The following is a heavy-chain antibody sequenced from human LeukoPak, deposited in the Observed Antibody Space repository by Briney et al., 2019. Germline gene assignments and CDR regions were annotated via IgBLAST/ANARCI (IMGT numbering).Heavy chain of an antibody. Sequence: GASVKVSCKVSGYTLTDLSMHWVRQTPGSGPEWMGGFDPEAGETVYAQKFQGRVTMTDDTSTDTAYMGLSSLRSEDTAVYYCAADSRRSSGWFLPDRFDIWGQGTKVTVSS. D-gene: IGHD6-19*01. CDR2: FDPEAGET. V-gene: IGHV1-24*01. CDR1: GYTLTDLS. J-gene: IGHJ3*02. CDR3: AADSRRSSGWFLPDRFDI.